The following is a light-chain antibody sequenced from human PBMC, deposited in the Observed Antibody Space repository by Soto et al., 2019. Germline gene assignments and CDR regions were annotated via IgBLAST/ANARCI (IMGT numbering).Light chain of an antibody. CDR1: SSDIGDTRY. J-gene: IGLJ1*01. V-gene: IGLV2-8*01. CDR3: SSYAGRDTVV. CDR2: EVS. Sequence: QSVLTQPPSASGSPGQSVTVSCTGTSSDIGDTRYVSWYQQHPGKAPKLMVYEVSKRPSGVPDRFSGSKSGNTASLTVSGLLAEDEGDYYCSSYAGRDTVVFGSGTKVTVL.